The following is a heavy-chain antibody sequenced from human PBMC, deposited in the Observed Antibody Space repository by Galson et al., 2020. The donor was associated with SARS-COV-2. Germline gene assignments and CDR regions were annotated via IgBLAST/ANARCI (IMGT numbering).Heavy chain of an antibody. CDR1: GYTFTSYG. J-gene: IGHJ3*02. V-gene: IGHV1-18*01. CDR2: ISAYNGNT. D-gene: IGHD2-2*01. CDR3: ARSYCSSTSCYVFEANPQDAFDI. Sequence: GESLKISCKASGYTFTSYGISWVRQAPGQGLEWMGWISAYNGNTNYAQKLQGRVTMTTDTSTSTAYMELRSLRSDDTAVYYCARSYCSSTSCYVFEANPQDAFDIWGQGTMVTVSS.